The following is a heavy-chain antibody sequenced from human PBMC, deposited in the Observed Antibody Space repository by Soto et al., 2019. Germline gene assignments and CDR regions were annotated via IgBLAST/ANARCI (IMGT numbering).Heavy chain of an antibody. CDR2: TSYSGNT. J-gene: IGHJ5*02. V-gene: IGHV4-59*01. CDR1: VGSPRSNY. Sequence: PSETLRITCSFSVGSPRSNYWSWIGQPPGKGLDWIPSTSYSGNTYYNPSLQSRVTISIDTSTNQFLLDLTSVTTADTAVYYCARVPTTVTHPKSPFLVDRDAKDESFAPWGQGTLVTVSS. CDR3: ARVPTTVTHPKSPFLVDRDAKDESFAP. D-gene: IGHD4-17*01.